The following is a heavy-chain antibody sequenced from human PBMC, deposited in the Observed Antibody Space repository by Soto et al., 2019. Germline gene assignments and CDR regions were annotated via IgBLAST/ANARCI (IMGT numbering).Heavy chain of an antibody. D-gene: IGHD2-21*02. V-gene: IGHV4-34*01. CDR2: INHGGST. CDR1: GGSLSGYY. Sequence: SETLSLTCAVYGGSLSGYYWSWIRQPPGKGLEWIGEINHGGSTNYNPSLTSRVTLSVDTSKNQFSLNLASVTAADTAVYYCARRTDGFDYWGQGTLVTVSS. J-gene: IGHJ4*02. CDR3: ARRTDGFDY.